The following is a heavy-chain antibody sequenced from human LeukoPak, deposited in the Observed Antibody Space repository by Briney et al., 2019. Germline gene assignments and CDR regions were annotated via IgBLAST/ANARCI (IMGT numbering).Heavy chain of an antibody. V-gene: IGHV3-23*01. CDR3: AKDKGWGYSSYDYYGMDV. Sequence: GGSLRLSCAASGFTFSSYAMSWVRQAPGKGLEWVSGISGSGGSTYYADSVKGRFTISRDISKNTLYVRMNSLRAEDAAVYYCAKDKGWGYSSYDYYGMDVWGQGTTVTVSS. CDR2: ISGSGGST. CDR1: GFTFSSYA. D-gene: IGHD1-26*01. J-gene: IGHJ6*02.